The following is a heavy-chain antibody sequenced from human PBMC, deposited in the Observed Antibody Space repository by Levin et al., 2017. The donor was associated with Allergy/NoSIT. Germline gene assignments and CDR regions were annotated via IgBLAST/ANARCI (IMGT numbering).Heavy chain of an antibody. CDR3: PRYGSDGHRYLDP. J-gene: IGHJ5*02. CDR2: SYYSGST. V-gene: IGHV4-59*01. CDR1: GGSINNYY. D-gene: IGHD2-15*01. Sequence: SETLSLTCTVSGGSINNYYWSWIRQPPGKGLEWICYSYYSGSTSYNPSLRGRVPISVDISRNQFSLRLSSVTAADTAVSYCPRYGSDGHRYLDPWGQGTLVTVSS.